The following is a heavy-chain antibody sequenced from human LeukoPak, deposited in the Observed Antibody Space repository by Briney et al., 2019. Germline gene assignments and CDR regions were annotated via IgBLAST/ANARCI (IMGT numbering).Heavy chain of an antibody. CDR3: AGSYDSSGFTFDY. CDR1: GGSINDNY. Sequence: SETLSLTCTVSGGSINDNYWTWIRQSPGKGLEWIAYINYSWDTNYNPSLKSRVTISVDTSKNQFSLKLSSVTAADTAVYYCAGSYDSSGFTFDYWGQGTLVTVSS. J-gene: IGHJ4*02. D-gene: IGHD3-22*01. CDR2: INYSWDT. V-gene: IGHV4-59*08.